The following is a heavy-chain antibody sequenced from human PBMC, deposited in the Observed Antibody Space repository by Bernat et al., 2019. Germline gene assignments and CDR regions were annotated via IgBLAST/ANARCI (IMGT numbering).Heavy chain of an antibody. CDR2: IYSGGST. V-gene: IGHV3-53*02. CDR3: ARLITVGPWRFDS. D-gene: IGHD4-23*01. CDR1: GFTVSSNY. Sequence: EVQLVETGGGLIQPGGSLRLSCAASGFTVSSNYMSWVRQAPGKGLEWVSVIYSGGSTYYADSVKGRFTISRDNSKNTLYLQMNSLRAEDTAVYYCARLITVGPWRFDSWGQGTLVTVSS. J-gene: IGHJ4*02.